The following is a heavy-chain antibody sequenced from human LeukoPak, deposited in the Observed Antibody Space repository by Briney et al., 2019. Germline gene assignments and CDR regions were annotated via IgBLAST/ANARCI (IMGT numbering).Heavy chain of an antibody. Sequence: TGGSLRLSCVAPGFTFSSYRMHWVRQAPGKGLEWVAVLWYDGSNKYSADSVKGRFTFSRDNSKNTLYLQMNSLRADDTAEYHCAEDMTEGVLSMDVWGQGTTVTVSS. CDR3: AEDMTEGVLSMDV. D-gene: IGHD2-8*01. V-gene: IGHV3-33*06. CDR1: GFTFSSYR. J-gene: IGHJ6*02. CDR2: LWYDGSNK.